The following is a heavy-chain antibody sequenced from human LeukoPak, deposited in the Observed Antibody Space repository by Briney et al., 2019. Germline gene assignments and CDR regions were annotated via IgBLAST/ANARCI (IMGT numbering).Heavy chain of an antibody. D-gene: IGHD1-20*01. CDR2: ISAYNGNT. CDR3: ARDAPITGSYNWFDP. CDR1: GYTLTSYG. J-gene: IGHJ5*02. Sequence: GASVKVSCKASGYTLTSYGISWVRQAPGQGLEWMGWISAYNGNTNYAQKLQGRVTMTTDTSTSTAYMELRSLRSDDTAVYYCARDAPITGSYNWFDPWGQGTLVTVSS. V-gene: IGHV1-18*01.